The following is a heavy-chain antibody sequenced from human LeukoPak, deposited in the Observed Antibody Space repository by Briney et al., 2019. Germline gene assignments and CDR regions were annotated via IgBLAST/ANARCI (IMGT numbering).Heavy chain of an antibody. D-gene: IGHD3-10*01. Sequence: PGRSLRLSCAASGFTFSNYGMHWVRQAPGKGLEWVAVILYDGSTTYYGDSVKGRFTISRDNSKNTLYLQMNNPRAEDTAVYYCAKGRYYFYGSGSYYLDNWGQGTLVTVSS. CDR2: ILYDGSTT. V-gene: IGHV3-30*18. J-gene: IGHJ4*02. CDR1: GFTFSNYG. CDR3: AKGRYYFYGSGSYYLDN.